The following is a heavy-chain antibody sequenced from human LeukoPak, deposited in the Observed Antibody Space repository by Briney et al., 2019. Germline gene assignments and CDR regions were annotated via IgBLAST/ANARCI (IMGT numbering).Heavy chain of an antibody. V-gene: IGHV4-34*01. CDR2: INHSGST. CDR3: ARLYDSSGPAFDI. J-gene: IGHJ3*02. Sequence: SETLSLTCAVYGGSFSGYYWSWIRQPPGKGLEWIGEINHSGSTNYNPSLKSRVTISVDTSKNQFSLKLSSVTAADTAVYYCARLYDSSGPAFDIWGQGTMVTVSS. D-gene: IGHD3-22*01. CDR1: GGSFSGYY.